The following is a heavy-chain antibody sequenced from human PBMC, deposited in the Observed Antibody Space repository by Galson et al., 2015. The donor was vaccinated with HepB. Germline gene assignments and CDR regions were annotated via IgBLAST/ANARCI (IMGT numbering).Heavy chain of an antibody. CDR2: IIPNFRTA. J-gene: IGHJ2*01. CDR3: ARDRDGYNFWYFDL. D-gene: IGHD5-24*01. Sequence: SVKVSRKASGGTFNNFGINWIRQAPGQGLEWLGGIIPNFRTANYHQDFQGRLTMTVDESTNTAYMELSSLTSDDTAIYFCARDRDGYNFWYFDLWVLGTLVTVSS. V-gene: IGHV1-69*13. CDR1: GGTFNNFG.